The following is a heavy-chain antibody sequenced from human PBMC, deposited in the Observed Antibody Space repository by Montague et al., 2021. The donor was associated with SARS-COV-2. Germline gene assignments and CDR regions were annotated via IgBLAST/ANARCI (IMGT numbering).Heavy chain of an antibody. CDR3: ARRSAVPGSFDF. CDR2: TYDGGDAT. D-gene: IGHD3-3*01. CDR1: GFAFRTKY. Sequence: SRSLSCAASGFAFRTKYLTWVRQAPGKGLEWVSVTYDGGDATYYADSVKGRFTVSRDDSKNTLFLQMSSLRAEDTAVYYCARRSAVPGSFDFWGQGTLVTVSS. V-gene: IGHV3-53*01. J-gene: IGHJ4*02.